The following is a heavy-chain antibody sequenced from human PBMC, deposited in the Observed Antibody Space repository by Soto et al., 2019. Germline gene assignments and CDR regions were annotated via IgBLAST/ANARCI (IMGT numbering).Heavy chain of an antibody. CDR1: GYTFTRYA. V-gene: IGHV1-3*01. D-gene: IGHD3-22*01. J-gene: IGHJ5*02. CDR3: ARGGGGIYYDFNWFDP. CDR2: INAGKDNT. Sequence: GASVQVSCKASGYTFTRYAMHWVRQAPGQRLEWMGWINAGKDNTKYSQKYQGRVTITRDTSASTAYMELSSLRSEDTAVYYCARGGGGIYYDFNWFDPWGQRTLATVAS.